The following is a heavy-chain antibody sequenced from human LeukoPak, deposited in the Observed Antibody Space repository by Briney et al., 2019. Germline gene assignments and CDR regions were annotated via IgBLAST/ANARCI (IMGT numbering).Heavy chain of an antibody. D-gene: IGHD3-10*01. CDR1: GYTFTHQW. V-gene: IGHV5-51*01. CDR3: ARHTDVIGAI. Sequence: GESLKISCKASGYTFTHQWIGWVRQKSGSGLEWMGIIYPRDSDTRYSPSFQGHVTISADTSINTAYLEWSRLEASDTAIYYCARHTDVIGAIWGQGTLVTVSS. J-gene: IGHJ4*02. CDR2: IYPRDSDT.